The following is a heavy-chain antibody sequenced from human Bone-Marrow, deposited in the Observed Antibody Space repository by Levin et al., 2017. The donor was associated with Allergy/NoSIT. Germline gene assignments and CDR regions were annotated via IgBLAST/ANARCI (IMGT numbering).Heavy chain of an antibody. J-gene: IGHJ6*02. D-gene: IGHD1/OR15-1a*01. CDR2: ISSASSYI. V-gene: IGHV3-21*01. CDR3: VRSESITGTEDLKVMDV. Sequence: GGSLRLSCAASGFIFSKYSLHWVRQSPGKGLEWVSSISSASSYIFYADSVKGRFTISRDNAKNSMSLEMNSLRAEDTAVYYCVRSESITGTEDLKVMDVWGQGTTVTVSS. CDR1: GFIFSKYS.